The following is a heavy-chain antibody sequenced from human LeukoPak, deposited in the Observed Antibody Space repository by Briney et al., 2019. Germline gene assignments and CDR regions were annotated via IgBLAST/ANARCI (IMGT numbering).Heavy chain of an antibody. CDR1: GYTFTGYF. CDR2: INPNSGGT. Sequence: ASVNVSCKASGYTFTGYFMHWVRQAPGQGLEWTGWINPNSGGTNYAQKFQGRVTMTRDTSISTAYMELSRLKSDDTAMYYCARDQGRLSPYYFDYWGQGTLVTVSS. D-gene: IGHD3-16*02. V-gene: IGHV1-2*02. CDR3: ARDQGRLSPYYFDY. J-gene: IGHJ4*02.